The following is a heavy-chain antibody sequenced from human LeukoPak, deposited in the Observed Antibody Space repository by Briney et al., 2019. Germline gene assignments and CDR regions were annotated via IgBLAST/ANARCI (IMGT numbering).Heavy chain of an antibody. Sequence: GGSLRLSCAASGFTVSRNYMSWVRQAPGKGLEWVSGIYSGGSTYYADSVKGRFTISRGNSKNTLFLQMNSLRAEDTAVYYCARAEQWPPTYWGQGTLVTVSS. CDR2: IYSGGST. V-gene: IGHV3-53*01. J-gene: IGHJ4*02. D-gene: IGHD6-19*01. CDR3: ARAEQWPPTY. CDR1: GFTVSRNY.